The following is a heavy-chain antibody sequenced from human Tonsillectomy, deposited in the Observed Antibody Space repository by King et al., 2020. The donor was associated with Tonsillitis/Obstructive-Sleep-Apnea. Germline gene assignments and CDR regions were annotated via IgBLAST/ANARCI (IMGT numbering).Heavy chain of an antibody. J-gene: IGHJ4*02. V-gene: IGHV4-61*01. D-gene: IGHD3-10*01. Sequence: LQLQESGPGLVKPSETLSLTCTVSGGSVSSNSYYWNWIRQPPGKGLEWIGYIYYSGTTNYNPSLKSRVTISSDTSKNQFSLKLSSVTAADTAVYYCARSLYYYGSGSYYTYYFDYWGQGTLVTVSS. CDR2: IYYSGTT. CDR3: ARSLYYYGSGSYYTYYFDY. CDR1: GGSVSSNSYY.